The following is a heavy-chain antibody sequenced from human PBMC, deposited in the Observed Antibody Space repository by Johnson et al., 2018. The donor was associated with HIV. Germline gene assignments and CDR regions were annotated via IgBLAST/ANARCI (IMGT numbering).Heavy chain of an antibody. D-gene: IGHD6-19*01. CDR3: ARDRSSGWYGRVDAFDI. CDR2: ISYDGRNK. V-gene: IGHV3-30-3*01. CDR1: GFTFSSYA. J-gene: IGHJ3*02. Sequence: QVQLVESGGGVVQPGRSLRLSCAASGFTFSSYAMHWVRQAPGKGLEWVAVISYDGRNKYYADSAKARFTLSRDNSKHTLYLQMNSLRAEDTAVYYCARDRSSGWYGRVDAFDIWGQGTMVTVSS.